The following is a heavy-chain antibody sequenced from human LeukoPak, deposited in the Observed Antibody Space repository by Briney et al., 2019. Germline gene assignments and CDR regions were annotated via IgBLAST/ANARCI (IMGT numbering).Heavy chain of an antibody. J-gene: IGHJ4*02. Sequence: PGGSLRLSCAASGFTFSSYSMNWVRQAPGKGLEWVSSISSSSSYIYYADSVKGRFTISRDNAKNSLYLQMNSLRAEDTAVYHCARKYDFWSGYYKAGVFDYWSQGTLVTVSS. CDR1: GFTFSSYS. CDR3: ARKYDFWSGYYKAGVFDY. CDR2: ISSSSSYI. V-gene: IGHV3-21*01. D-gene: IGHD3-3*01.